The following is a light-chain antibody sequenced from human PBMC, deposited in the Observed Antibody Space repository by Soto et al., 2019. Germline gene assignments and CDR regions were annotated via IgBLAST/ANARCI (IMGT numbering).Light chain of an antibody. CDR1: QSVNSN. J-gene: IGKJ1*01. CDR2: GAS. Sequence: EIVMTQSPATLSVSPGERATLSCRASQSVNSNLAWYQQQPGQAPRLLIYGASTRATGIPARFSGSGSETEFTLTISSLQSEDFAVYYCQQYNNWWTFGQGTKVEIK. CDR3: QQYNNWWT. V-gene: IGKV3-15*01.